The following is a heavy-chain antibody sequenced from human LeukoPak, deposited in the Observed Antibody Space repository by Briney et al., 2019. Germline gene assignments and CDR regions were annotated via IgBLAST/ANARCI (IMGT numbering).Heavy chain of an antibody. CDR2: TYTSGST. J-gene: IGHJ4*02. CDR1: GGSISSYY. V-gene: IGHV4-4*07. D-gene: IGHD3-10*01. Sequence: SETLSLTCTVSGGSISSYYWSWIRQPAGKGLEWIGRTYTSGSTNYNPSLKSRVTMSVDTSKNQFSLKLSSVTAADTAVYYCARAQEDYYGSGSYYLSYWGQGTLVTVSS. CDR3: ARAQEDYYGSGSYYLSY.